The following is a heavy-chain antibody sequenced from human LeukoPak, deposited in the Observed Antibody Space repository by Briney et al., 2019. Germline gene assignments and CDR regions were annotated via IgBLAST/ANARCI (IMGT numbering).Heavy chain of an antibody. CDR1: GLFLSTNW. CDR2: IKPDGRDK. D-gene: IGHD1-26*01. Sequence: PGGSLRLSCAASGLFLSTNWTSWVRQAPGKGLEWVATIKPDGRDKYYVDSVKGRFTMSRDNGKNSVYLQMNSLRAEDTAVYYCASWEASTNYWGQGTLVTVSS. CDR3: ASWEASTNY. V-gene: IGHV3-7*01. J-gene: IGHJ4*02.